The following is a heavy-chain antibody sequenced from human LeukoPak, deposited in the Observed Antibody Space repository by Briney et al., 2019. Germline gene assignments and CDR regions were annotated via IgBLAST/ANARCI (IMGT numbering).Heavy chain of an antibody. CDR3: ARDRDYGDHFDY. V-gene: IGHV3-33*01. D-gene: IGHD4-17*01. CDR2: IWYDGSNK. CDR1: GFTFSSYG. Sequence: GRSLSLSCAASGFTFSSYGMHWVRQAPGKGLEWVAVIWYDGSNKYYADSVKGRFTISRDNSKNTLYLQMNSLRAEDTAVYYCARDRDYGDHFDYWGQGTLVTVSS. J-gene: IGHJ4*02.